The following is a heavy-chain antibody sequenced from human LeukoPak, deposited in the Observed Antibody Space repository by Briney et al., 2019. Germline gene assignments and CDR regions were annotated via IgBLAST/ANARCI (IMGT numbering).Heavy chain of an antibody. CDR3: TRGAGWLIDY. Sequence: SETLSLTCIVSGDSITSNRSYWGWVRQPPGKGLEWIGSIYYSGNTYFNPSLKSRVTISVDTSKNHFSLKLNSVTTADTAVYYCTRGAGWLIDYWGQGILVTVSS. J-gene: IGHJ4*02. CDR1: GDSITSNRSY. D-gene: IGHD3-16*01. V-gene: IGHV4-39*07. CDR2: IYYSGNT.